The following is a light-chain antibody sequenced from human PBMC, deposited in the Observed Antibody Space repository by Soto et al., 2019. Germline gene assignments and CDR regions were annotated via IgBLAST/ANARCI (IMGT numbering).Light chain of an antibody. V-gene: IGLV2-14*01. CDR3: FSYTTSSTAV. CDR2: DVS. J-gene: IGLJ7*01. CDR1: SSDVGAYNY. Sequence: QSVLTQPASVSGSPGQSITISCTGTSSDVGAYNYVSWYQQHPGKAPKVLIFDVSNRPSGVSNRLSGSKSANTASLTISGLQAEDEADYFCFSYTTSSTAVFGGGTQLTVL.